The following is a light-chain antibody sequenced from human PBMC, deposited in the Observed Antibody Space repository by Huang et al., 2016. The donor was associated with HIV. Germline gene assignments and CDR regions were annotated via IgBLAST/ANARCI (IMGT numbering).Light chain of an antibody. V-gene: IGKV3-15*01. Sequence: EIVMTQSPATLSVAPGERATLSCRASQSVGTNLAWYQQKVGQAPRLLIYGASTRATGCPDRFSGSGSGTEFTLTISSLQSEDFAVYYCQQYNIWPPLTFGGGTKVEIK. CDR3: QQYNIWPPLT. CDR2: GAS. J-gene: IGKJ4*01. CDR1: QSVGTN.